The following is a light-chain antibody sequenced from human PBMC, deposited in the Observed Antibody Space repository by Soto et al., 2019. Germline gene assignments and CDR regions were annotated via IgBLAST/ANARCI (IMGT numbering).Light chain of an antibody. CDR3: QSYDSSLRGDV. Sequence: QSVLTQPPSVSGAPGQRVTISCTGSSSNIGAGYDVHWYQQLPGTAPKLLIYGNSNRPSGVPDRFSGSKSGTSASLAITGLQAEDEADYYCQSYDSSLRGDVFGPETKVTVL. V-gene: IGLV1-40*01. CDR2: GNS. CDR1: SSNIGAGYD. J-gene: IGLJ1*01.